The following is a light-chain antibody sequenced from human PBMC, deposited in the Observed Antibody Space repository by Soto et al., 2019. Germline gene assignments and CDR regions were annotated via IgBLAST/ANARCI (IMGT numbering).Light chain of an antibody. J-gene: IGKJ1*01. CDR1: QGLRNE. CDR2: SAS. CDR3: LHDFTYPRT. V-gene: IGKV1-6*01. Sequence: AIQMTQSPSSVSASVGDRVTITCRASQGLRNELGWYQQKPGKAPKLLIYSASSLQSGVPSRFSGSGSGTDFILTISGLQPEDFATYFCLHDFTYPRTFGQGTKV.